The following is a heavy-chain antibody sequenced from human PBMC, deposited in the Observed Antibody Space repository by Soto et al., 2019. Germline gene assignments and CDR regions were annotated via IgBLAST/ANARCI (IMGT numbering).Heavy chain of an antibody. CDR1: GYIFTDYY. Sequence: QVQLVQSGAEVKVPGASVKVSCKTSGYIFTDYYLHWLRQAPGQGLEWMGWINPSSGSAHSAQKFQGWVTMTRDRSMSTASMELTRLTSDDSAVYYCARGYSSSGVLDFWGQGTLVTVS. D-gene: IGHD3-10*01. V-gene: IGHV1-2*04. CDR3: ARGYSSSGVLDF. CDR2: INPSSGSA. J-gene: IGHJ4*02.